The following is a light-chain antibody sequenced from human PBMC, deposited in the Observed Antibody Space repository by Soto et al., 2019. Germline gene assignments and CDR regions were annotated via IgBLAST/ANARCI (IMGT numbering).Light chain of an antibody. CDR1: SGHSSYA. V-gene: IGLV4-69*01. CDR2: LNSDGSH. J-gene: IGLJ2*01. Sequence: QPVLTQSPSASASLGASVKLTCTLRSGHSSYAIAWHQQLPEKGPRYLMKLNSDGSHSKGDGIPDRFSGSSSGAERYLTISSLQSEDEADYYCQTWGTGIHVVFGGGTKLTVL. CDR3: QTWGTGIHVV.